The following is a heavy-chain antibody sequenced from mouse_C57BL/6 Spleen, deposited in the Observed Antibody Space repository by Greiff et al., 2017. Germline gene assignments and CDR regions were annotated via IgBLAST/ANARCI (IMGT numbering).Heavy chain of an antibody. J-gene: IGHJ1*03. CDR2: IDPDNGDT. D-gene: IGHD1-1*01. CDR1: GFNIKDDY. CDR3: SLHYYGSTQYFDV. V-gene: IGHV14-4*01. Sequence: VQLQQSGAELVRPGASVKLSCTASGFNIKDDYMHWVKQRPEQGLEWIGWIDPDNGDTEYASKFQGKATITADTSSNTAYLQLSSLTSEDTAVYYCSLHYYGSTQYFDVWGTGTTVTVSS.